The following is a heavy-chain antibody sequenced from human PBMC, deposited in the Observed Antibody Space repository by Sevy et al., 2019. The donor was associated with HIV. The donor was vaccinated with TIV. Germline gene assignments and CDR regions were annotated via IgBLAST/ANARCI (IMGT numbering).Heavy chain of an antibody. CDR2: IYPDDSDT. Sequence: GESLKISCKGSGYSFTSHSIGWVRHMPGKGLEWMGIIYPDDSDTRYSPSFQGQVTFSADKSISPAYLQWSSLKASDTAMYYCATSRSGYFDSSGYYIYWGQGTLVTVSS. D-gene: IGHD3-22*01. CDR3: ATSRSGYFDSSGYYIY. CDR1: GYSFTSHS. J-gene: IGHJ4*02. V-gene: IGHV5-51*01.